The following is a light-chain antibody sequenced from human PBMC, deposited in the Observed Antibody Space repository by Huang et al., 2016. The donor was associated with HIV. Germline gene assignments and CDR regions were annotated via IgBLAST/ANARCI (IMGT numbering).Light chain of an antibody. CDR1: QTVLASSNNKNY. CDR2: WAS. V-gene: IGKV4-1*01. J-gene: IGKJ2*01. Sequence: DIVMTQSPDSLAVSLGERATINCKSSQTVLASSNNKNYLAWYQQKPGKPPKLLIYWASSRESGVPDRFSGSGSGTDFTLPISSLQAEDVAVYYCHQYYDTPYSFGHGTKLEIK. CDR3: HQYYDTPYS.